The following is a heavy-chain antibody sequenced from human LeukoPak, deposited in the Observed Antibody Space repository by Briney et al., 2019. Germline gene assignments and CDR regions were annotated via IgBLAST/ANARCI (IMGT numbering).Heavy chain of an antibody. Sequence: PGGSLRLSCAASGFTFSSYAMSWVRQAPGKGLEWVSVIYSGGSTHYADSVKGRFTISRDNSKNTLYLQMNSLRAEDTAVYYCAREFVGSFDYWGQGTLVTVSS. CDR2: IYSGGST. J-gene: IGHJ4*02. D-gene: IGHD1-26*01. CDR3: AREFVGSFDY. CDR1: GFTFSSYA. V-gene: IGHV3-53*01.